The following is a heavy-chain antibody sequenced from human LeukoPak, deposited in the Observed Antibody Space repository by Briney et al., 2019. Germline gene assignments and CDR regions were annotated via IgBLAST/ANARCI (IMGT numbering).Heavy chain of an antibody. J-gene: IGHJ5*02. CDR2: ICPGDSRT. CDR1: GYTFTNYW. CDR3: ACRVLSSTSSGP. Sequence: LGESLRISCEAFGYTFTNYWIGWVRQMPGKGLEWMGVICPGDSRTRYSPSFQGQVTISADKSINTAYLQWNSLKASDTAMYYCACRVLSSTSSGPWGQGTLVTVSS. V-gene: IGHV5-51*01. D-gene: IGHD6-6*01.